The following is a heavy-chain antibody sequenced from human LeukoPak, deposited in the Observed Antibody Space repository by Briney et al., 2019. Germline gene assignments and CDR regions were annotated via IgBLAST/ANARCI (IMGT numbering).Heavy chain of an antibody. CDR2: IRYDGSNK. CDR1: GFTFSTFG. CDR3: AKGYYFDILSGYSSLDS. Sequence: GGSLRLSCAASGFAASGFTFSTFGMHWVRQAPGKGLEWVAFIRYDGSNKYYADSVKGRFTISRDDSKNTLYLQMNSLRAEDTAAYYCAKGYYFDILSGYSSLDSWDQGTLVTVSS. V-gene: IGHV3-30*02. D-gene: IGHD3-9*01. J-gene: IGHJ4*02.